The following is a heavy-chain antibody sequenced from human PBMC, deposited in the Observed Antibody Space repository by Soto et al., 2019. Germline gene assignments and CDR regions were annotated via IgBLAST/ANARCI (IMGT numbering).Heavy chain of an antibody. Sequence: SETLSLTCTVSGGSISSYYWSWIRQPPGKGLEWIGYIYYSGRTNYNPFLKSRITISIDTSKNQFSLKLSSVTAADTAVYYCARGGDSSGWWFDPWGQGILVTVSS. CDR3: ARGGDSSGWWFDP. V-gene: IGHV4-59*01. J-gene: IGHJ5*02. CDR2: IYYSGRT. CDR1: GGSISSYY. D-gene: IGHD3-22*01.